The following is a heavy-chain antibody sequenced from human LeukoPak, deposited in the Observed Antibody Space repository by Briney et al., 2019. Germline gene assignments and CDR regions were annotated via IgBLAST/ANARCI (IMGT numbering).Heavy chain of an antibody. J-gene: IGHJ6*03. CDR3: ARHGTITMVRGRLRYYYMDV. CDR1: GFTFSIHS. D-gene: IGHD3-10*01. CDR2: ISSSSSYI. V-gene: IGHV3-21*04. Sequence: GGSLRLSCAASGFTFSIHSMNWVRQAPGKGLEWVSSISSSSSYIYYGDSVKGRLTISRDNAKNSLYLQMNSLRAEDTAVYYCARHGTITMVRGRLRYYYMDVWGKGATVTISS.